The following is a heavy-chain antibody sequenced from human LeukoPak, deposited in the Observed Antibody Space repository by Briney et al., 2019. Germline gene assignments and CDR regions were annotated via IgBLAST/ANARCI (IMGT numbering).Heavy chain of an antibody. CDR3: ARDDRYYYDSSGYPY. D-gene: IGHD3-22*01. J-gene: IGHJ4*02. CDR2: ISAYNGNT. Sequence: ASVKVSCKASGYTFTSYGISWVRQAPGQGLEWMGWISAYNGNTNYAQKLQGRVTMTTDTSTSTAYMELRSLRSGDTAVYYCARDDRYYYDSSGYPYWSQGTLVTVSS. V-gene: IGHV1-18*01. CDR1: GYTFTSYG.